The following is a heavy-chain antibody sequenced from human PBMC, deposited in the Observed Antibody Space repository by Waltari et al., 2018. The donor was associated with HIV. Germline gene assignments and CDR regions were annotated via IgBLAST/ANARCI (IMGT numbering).Heavy chain of an antibody. CDR3: ARDYQAPNWFDP. CDR2: INPNSGGT. D-gene: IGHD3-16*02. J-gene: IGHJ5*02. Sequence: QVQLVQSGAEVKKPGTSVKVSCKAYGYTFTGHYMPWVRQAPGQGLEWMGLINPNSGGTNYAQKFQGRVTMTRDTSISTAYMELSRLRSDDTAVYYCARDYQAPNWFDPWGQGTLVTVSS. CDR1: GYTFTGHY. V-gene: IGHV1-2*02.